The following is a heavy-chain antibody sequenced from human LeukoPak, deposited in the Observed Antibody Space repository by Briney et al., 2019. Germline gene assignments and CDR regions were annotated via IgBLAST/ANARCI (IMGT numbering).Heavy chain of an antibody. CDR2: INSDGSST. V-gene: IGHV3-74*01. CDR3: ANNVDTRQDYYYGMDV. Sequence: PGGSLRLSCAASGFTFSSYWMHWVRQAPGKGLVWVSRINSDGSSTSYADSVKGRFTISRDNAKNTLYLQMNSLRAEDTAVYYCANNVDTRQDYYYGMDVWGQGTTVTVSS. CDR1: GFTFSSYW. D-gene: IGHD5-18*01. J-gene: IGHJ6*02.